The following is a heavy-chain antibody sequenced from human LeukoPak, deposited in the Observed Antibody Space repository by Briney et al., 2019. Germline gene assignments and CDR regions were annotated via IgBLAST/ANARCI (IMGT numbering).Heavy chain of an antibody. D-gene: IGHD2-2*01. J-gene: IGHJ4*02. V-gene: IGHV3-30*04. CDR2: ISYDASNK. CDR1: GFTFSSYA. Sequence: PRGSLRLSCAASGFTFSSYAMHWVRQAPGKGLEWVAVISYDASNKYYADSVKGRFTISRDNSKNTLYLQMNSLRAEDTAVYYCASVCSSTTCFDYWGQGTLVTVSS. CDR3: ASVCSSTTCFDY.